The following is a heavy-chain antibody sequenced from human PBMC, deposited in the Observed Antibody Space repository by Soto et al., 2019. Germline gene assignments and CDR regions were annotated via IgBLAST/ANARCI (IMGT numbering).Heavy chain of an antibody. CDR1: GYSFTSYW. CDR2: IYPGDSDT. D-gene: IGHD3-3*01. Sequence: PGESLKISCKGSGYSFTSYWIGWVRQMPGKGLEWMGIIYPGDSDTRYSPSFQGQVTISADKSISTAYLQWSSLKASDTAMYYCARHSPAANSYYDFWSGYLGYYYYGMDVWGQGTTVTVSS. CDR3: ARHSPAANSYYDFWSGYLGYYYYGMDV. J-gene: IGHJ6*02. V-gene: IGHV5-51*01.